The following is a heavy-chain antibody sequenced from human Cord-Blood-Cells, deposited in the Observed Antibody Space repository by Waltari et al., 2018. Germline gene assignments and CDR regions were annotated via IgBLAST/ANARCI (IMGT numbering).Heavy chain of an antibody. J-gene: IGHJ5*02. CDR1: GFTVSSNY. V-gene: IGHV3-53*01. Sequence: EVQLVESGGGLIQPGGSLRLSCAASGFTVSSNYMSWVRQAPGKGLEWVSCIYSGGSTYYADAVKGRFTISRDNSKNTLYLQMNSLRAEDTAVYYCARSFRFLEWLGWFDPWGQGTLVTVSS. CDR3: ARSFRFLEWLGWFDP. D-gene: IGHD3-3*01. CDR2: IYSGGST.